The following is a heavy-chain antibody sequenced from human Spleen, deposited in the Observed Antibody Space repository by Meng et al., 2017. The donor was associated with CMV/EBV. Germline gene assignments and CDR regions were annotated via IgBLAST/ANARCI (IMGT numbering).Heavy chain of an antibody. D-gene: IGHD7-27*01. J-gene: IGHJ6*02. CDR3: ARSAWDYYSNYGMDV. CDR2: IKQDGSEK. CDR1: GFTFSSYW. Sequence: GGSLRLSCAASGFTFSSYWMSWVRQAPGKGLEWVANIKQDGSEKYYVDSVKGRFTISRDNAKNSLYLQMNSLRAEDTAVYYCARSAWDYYSNYGMDVWGQGTTVTVSS. V-gene: IGHV3-7*01.